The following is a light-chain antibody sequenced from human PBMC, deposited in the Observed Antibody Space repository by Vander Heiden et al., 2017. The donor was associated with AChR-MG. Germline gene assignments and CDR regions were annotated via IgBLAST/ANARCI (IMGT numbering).Light chain of an antibody. Sequence: DIQMTQSPSNLSASVGDRVTITCRASQSISSWLAWYQQKPGKAPNLLIYKASSLESGVPSRFSGSGSGTEFTLTISSLQPDDFETYYVQQYNSYSFGQGTKVEIK. J-gene: IGKJ1*01. CDR3: QQYNSYS. CDR1: QSISSW. CDR2: KAS. V-gene: IGKV1-5*03.